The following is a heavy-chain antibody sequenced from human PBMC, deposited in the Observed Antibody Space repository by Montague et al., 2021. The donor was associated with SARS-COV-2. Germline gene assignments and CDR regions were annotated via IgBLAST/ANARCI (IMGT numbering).Heavy chain of an antibody. D-gene: IGHD2-21*01. CDR2: IYHTGST. V-gene: IGHV4-31*03. Sequence: TLSLTCTVSGGSITSGGYYWTWIRQHPGKGLEWIGYIYHTGSTYYNPSLQSRLRTSVDTSKNGFSLTLTSVTAADTAIYYCARDRGWGSRGAGYIDLWGRGTLVTVSS. CDR1: GGSITSGGYY. J-gene: IGHJ2*01. CDR3: ARDRGWGSRGAGYIDL.